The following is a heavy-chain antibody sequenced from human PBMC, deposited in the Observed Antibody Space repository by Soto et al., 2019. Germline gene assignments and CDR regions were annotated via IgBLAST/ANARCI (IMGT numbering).Heavy chain of an antibody. Sequence: SETLSLTCTVSGGSIGSVAYYRSWIRQHPGEGLEWIGYISHSGSTYYNPSLKSRVIISVDTSKNQFSLSLTSVTAADTAVYYCAREYTYGSNFFDCWGQGALVTVSS. CDR3: AREYTYGSNFFDC. J-gene: IGHJ4*02. D-gene: IGHD5-18*01. V-gene: IGHV4-31*03. CDR1: GGSIGSVAYY. CDR2: ISHSGST.